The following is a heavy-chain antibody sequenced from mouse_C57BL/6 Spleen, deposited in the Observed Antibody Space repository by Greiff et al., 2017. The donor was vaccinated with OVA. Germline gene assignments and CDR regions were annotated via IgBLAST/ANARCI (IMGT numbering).Heavy chain of an antibody. V-gene: IGHV1-54*01. D-gene: IGHD1-1*01. CDR3: ARRGSSYVGYFDV. CDR2: INPGSGGT. J-gene: IGHJ1*03. Sequence: QVQLQQSGAELVRPGTSVKVSCKASGYAFTNYLIEWVKQRPGQGLEWIGVINPGSGGTNYNEKFKGKATLTADKSSSTAYMQLSSLTSEDSAVYFCARRGSSYVGYFDVWGTGTTVTVSS. CDR1: GYAFTNYL.